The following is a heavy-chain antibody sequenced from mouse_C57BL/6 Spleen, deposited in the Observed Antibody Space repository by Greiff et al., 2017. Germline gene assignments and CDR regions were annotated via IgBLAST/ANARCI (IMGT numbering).Heavy chain of an antibody. J-gene: IGHJ4*01. CDR1: GYTFTSYW. V-gene: IGHV1-55*01. Sequence: VKLVESGAELVKPGASVKMSCKASGYTFTSYWITWVKQRPGQGLEWIGDIYPGSGSTNYNEKFKSKATLTVDTSSSTAYMQLSSLTSEDSAVYYCARGKDYAMDYWGQGTSVTVSS. CDR2: IYPGSGST. CDR3: ARGKDYAMDY.